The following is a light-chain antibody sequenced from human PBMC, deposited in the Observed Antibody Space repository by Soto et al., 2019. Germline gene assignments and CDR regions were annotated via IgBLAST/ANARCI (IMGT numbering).Light chain of an antibody. CDR1: QSVSIN. CDR3: HQYNNWPPWT. J-gene: IGKJ1*01. V-gene: IGKV3-15*01. Sequence: EIVMTQSPATLSVSPGERATLSCRASQSVSINLAWYQHKPGQSPRLLIYSASTRAPGVPARFSASGSETEFTLTITSLQSEDFAVYFCHQYNNWPPWTFGQGTKVEIK. CDR2: SAS.